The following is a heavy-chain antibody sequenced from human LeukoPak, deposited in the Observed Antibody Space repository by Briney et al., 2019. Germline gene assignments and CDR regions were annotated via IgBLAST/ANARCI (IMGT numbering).Heavy chain of an antibody. CDR2: ISGSGGST. V-gene: IGHV3-23*01. D-gene: IGHD3-22*01. CDR3: AKIDYDSSAYRTFDY. CDR1: GFTFSSYG. J-gene: IGHJ4*02. Sequence: GGSLRLSCAASGFTFSSYGMSWVRQAPGKGLEWVSAISGSGGSTYYADSVKGRFTISRDNSKNTLYLQMNSLRAEDAAVYYCAKIDYDSSAYRTFDYWGQGTLVTVSS.